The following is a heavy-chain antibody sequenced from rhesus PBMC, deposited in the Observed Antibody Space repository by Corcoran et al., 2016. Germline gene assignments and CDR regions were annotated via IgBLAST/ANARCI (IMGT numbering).Heavy chain of an antibody. CDR2: FYGSGIST. Sequence: QLQLQESGPGLVKPSETLSVTCAVSGGSISSSYWSWIRQAPGKGLEWIGHFYGSGISTNYNPYLKRRVTLSVDTSKNQLSLKLSSVTAADTAVYYWASGYCSGGVCYEGLDGLDSWGQGVVVTVSS. CDR3: ASGYCSGGVCYEGLDGLDS. V-gene: IGHV4-169*02. D-gene: IGHD2-8*01. CDR1: GGSISSSY. J-gene: IGHJ6*01.